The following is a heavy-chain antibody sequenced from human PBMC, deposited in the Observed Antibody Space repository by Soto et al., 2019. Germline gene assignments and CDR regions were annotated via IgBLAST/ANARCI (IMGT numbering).Heavy chain of an antibody. CDR2: IYYSGST. J-gene: IGHJ4*02. D-gene: IGHD6-13*01. CDR1: GGSISSSSYY. V-gene: IGHV4-39*06. Sequence: PSEALSLTCTVSGGSISSSSYYWGWIRQPPGKGLEWIGSIYYSGSTYYNPSLKSRVTISVDTSKKQFTLNLRSLTAADTARYYCARLTTSSGWSIFDSWGQGILVTVSS. CDR3: ARLTTSSGWSIFDS.